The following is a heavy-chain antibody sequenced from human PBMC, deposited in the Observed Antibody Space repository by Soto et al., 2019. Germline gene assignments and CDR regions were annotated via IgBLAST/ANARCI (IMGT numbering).Heavy chain of an antibody. CDR2: ISYNGRP. Sequence: QVQLQESGPGLVKPSQTLSLTCTVSGDSISNGRYYWSWIRQHPGKGLEWIGYISYNGRPFYNPSLESRLTLSLDTSENQCSLKLSSVSAADTAIYYCARAREYYDSEFDPWGQGTLVTVSS. J-gene: IGHJ5*02. V-gene: IGHV4-31*03. CDR3: ARAREYYDSEFDP. CDR1: GDSISNGRYY. D-gene: IGHD3-22*01.